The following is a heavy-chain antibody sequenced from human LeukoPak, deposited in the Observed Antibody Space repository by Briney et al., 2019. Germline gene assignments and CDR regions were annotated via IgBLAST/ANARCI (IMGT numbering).Heavy chain of an antibody. V-gene: IGHV3-66*01. J-gene: IGHJ4*02. D-gene: IGHD3-22*01. CDR1: GFTVSSNY. CDR3: ARDGRYYDSSGYYPG. Sequence: PGGSLRLSCAASGFTVSSNYMSWVRQAPGKGLEWVSVIYSGGSTYYADSVKGRFTISRDNSKNTLYLQMNSLRAEDTAVYYCARDGRYYDSSGYYPGWGQGTLVTVSS. CDR2: IYSGGST.